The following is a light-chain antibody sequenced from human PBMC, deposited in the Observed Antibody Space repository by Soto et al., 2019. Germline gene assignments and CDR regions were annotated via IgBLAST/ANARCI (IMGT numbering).Light chain of an antibody. V-gene: IGKV1-33*01. Sequence: DIQMTQSPSSLSASVGDRLTITCQASQDINNYLNWYQQKPGKAPKLLTYDASNLETGVPSRFSGSGSGTDFTFTISSLQPEDIATYYCQQYDNLPLTFGGGTKVEIK. J-gene: IGKJ4*01. CDR2: DAS. CDR1: QDINNY. CDR3: QQYDNLPLT.